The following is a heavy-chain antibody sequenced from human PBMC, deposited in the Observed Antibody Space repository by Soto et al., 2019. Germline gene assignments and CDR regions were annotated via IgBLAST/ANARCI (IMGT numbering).Heavy chain of an antibody. CDR2: INPSGGST. V-gene: IGHV1-46*01. Sequence: QVQLVQSGAEVKKPGASVKVSCKASGYTFTSYYMHWVRQAPGQGLEWMGIINPSGGSTNYAKKFQGRVTMTRDTSTSTVYMELSSLRSEDTAVYYCARSYCSGGYCNRWGTTVTKHYYFDYWGQGTLVTVSS. J-gene: IGHJ4*02. D-gene: IGHD2-15*01. CDR1: GYTFTSYY. CDR3: ARSYCSGGYCNRWGTTVTKHYYFDY.